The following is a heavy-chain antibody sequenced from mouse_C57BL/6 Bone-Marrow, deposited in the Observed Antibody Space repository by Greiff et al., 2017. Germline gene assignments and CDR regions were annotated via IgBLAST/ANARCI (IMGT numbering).Heavy chain of an antibody. J-gene: IGHJ3*01. CDR2: IDPENGDT. CDR3: TTRLLRPFAY. V-gene: IGHV14-4*01. Sequence: LVESGAELVRPGASVKLSCTASGFNIKDDYMHWVKQRPEQGLEWIGWIDPENGDTEYASKFQGKATITADTSSNTAYLQLSSLTSEDTAVYYCTTRLLRPFAYWGQGTLVTVSA. D-gene: IGHD2-3*01. CDR1: GFNIKDDY.